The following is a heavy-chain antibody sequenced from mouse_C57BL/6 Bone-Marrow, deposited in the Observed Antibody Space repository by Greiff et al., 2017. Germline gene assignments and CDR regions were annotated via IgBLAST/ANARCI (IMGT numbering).Heavy chain of an antibody. Sequence: VKLQESGAELVKPGASVKISCKASGYTFTDYYINWVKQRPGQGLEWIGKIGTGSGSTYYNEKLKGKATLTADKSSSTAYMQLSSLTSEDSADYFGARWYGPWYFDVWGTGTTVTVSS. CDR1: GYTFTDYY. CDR3: ARWYGPWYFDV. D-gene: IGHD2-10*02. V-gene: IGHV1-77*01. J-gene: IGHJ1*03. CDR2: IGTGSGST.